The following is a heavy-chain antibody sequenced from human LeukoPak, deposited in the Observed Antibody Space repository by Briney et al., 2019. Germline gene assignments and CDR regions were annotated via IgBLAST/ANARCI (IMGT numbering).Heavy chain of an antibody. Sequence: PSETLSLTCIVSGGSVSSSDYYWGWIRQPPGKGLEWIGSIYYSGNTYYNPSLKSRLTISVDTSNNQFSLRLGSVTAADTAVYSCARHHKSSRGGSGYSQGQFDYWGQGTLVTVSS. V-gene: IGHV4-39*01. D-gene: IGHD3-22*01. CDR2: IYYSGNT. CDR3: ARHHKSSRGGSGYSQGQFDY. J-gene: IGHJ4*02. CDR1: GGSVSSSDYY.